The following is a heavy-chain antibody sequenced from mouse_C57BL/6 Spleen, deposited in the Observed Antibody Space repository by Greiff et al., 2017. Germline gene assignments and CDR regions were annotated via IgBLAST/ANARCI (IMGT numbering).Heavy chain of an antibody. V-gene: IGHV7-3*01. CDR2: IRNKANGYTT. CDR1: GFTFTDYY. Sequence: EVQGVESGGGLVQPGGSLSLSCAASGFTFTDYYMSWVRQPPGKALEWLGFIRNKANGYTTEYSASVKGRFTISRDNSQSILYLQMNALRAEDSATYDCARYTLYALYGGYFDYWGQGTTLTVSS. CDR3: ARYTLYALYGGYFDY. J-gene: IGHJ2*01. D-gene: IGHD1-1*01.